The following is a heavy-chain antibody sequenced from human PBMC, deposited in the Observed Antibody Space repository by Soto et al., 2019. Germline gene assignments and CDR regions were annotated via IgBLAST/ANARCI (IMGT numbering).Heavy chain of an antibody. J-gene: IGHJ4*02. CDR3: SRGWVDCTHVDS. Sequence: EVQLVESGGGLIQAGGSLRLSCVASVGNYELNGVRQDPGKGLEWLALITHDGGVTHYADSVKGRFTISRDNAKNTLYLQMNSRRDDDTSIYYCSRGWVDCTHVDSWGQGALVTVSS. CDR2: ITHDGGVT. CDR1: VGNYE. D-gene: IGHD2-21*01. V-gene: IGHV3-48*03.